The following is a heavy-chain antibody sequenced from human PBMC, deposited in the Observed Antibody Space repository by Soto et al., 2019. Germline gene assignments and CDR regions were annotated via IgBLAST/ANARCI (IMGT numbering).Heavy chain of an antibody. Sequence: QVQLVQSGAEVKKPGASVKVSCKASGYTFTSYGISWVRQAPGQGLEWMGWISAYNGNTNYAQKLQGRVTMTTDTSTSTAYMELRSLRSDDTAVYYCARDRAFWSDYYPNMIDYYYGMDVWGQGTTVTVSS. D-gene: IGHD3-3*01. CDR3: ARDRAFWSDYYPNMIDYYYGMDV. J-gene: IGHJ6*02. CDR1: GYTFTSYG. CDR2: ISAYNGNT. V-gene: IGHV1-18*04.